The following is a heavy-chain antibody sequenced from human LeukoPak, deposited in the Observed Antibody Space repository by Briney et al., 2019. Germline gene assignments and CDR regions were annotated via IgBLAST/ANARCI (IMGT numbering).Heavy chain of an antibody. V-gene: IGHV4-30-4*01. D-gene: IGHD3-3*01. CDR3: AREPRSITIFGVVDYGMDV. J-gene: IGHJ6*02. CDR1: GGSISSGDYY. CDR2: IYYSGST. Sequence: SETLSLTCTVSGGSISSGDYYWSWIRQPPGKGLEWIGYIYYSGSTYYNPSLKSRVTISVDTSKNQFSLKLSSVTAADTAVYYCAREPRSITIFGVVDYGMDVWGQGTTVTVSS.